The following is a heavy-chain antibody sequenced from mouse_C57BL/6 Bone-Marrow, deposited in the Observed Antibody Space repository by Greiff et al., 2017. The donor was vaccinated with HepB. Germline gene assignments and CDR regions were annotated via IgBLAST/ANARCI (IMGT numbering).Heavy chain of an antibody. CDR3: AREGLGQAFAY. CDR2: ISYDGSN. D-gene: IGHD4-1*01. CDR1: GYSITSGYY. J-gene: IGHJ3*01. V-gene: IGHV3-6*01. Sequence: ESGPGLVKPSQSLSLTCSVTGYSITSGYYWNWIRQFPGNKLEWMGYISYDGSNNYNPSLKNRISITRDTSKNQFFLKLNSVTTEDTATYYCAREGLGQAFAYWGQGTLVTVSA.